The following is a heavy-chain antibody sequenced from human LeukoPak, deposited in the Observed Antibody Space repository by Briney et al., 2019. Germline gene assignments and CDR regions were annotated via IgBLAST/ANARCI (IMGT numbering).Heavy chain of an antibody. D-gene: IGHD3-10*01. CDR2: ISYDGSNK. CDR1: GFTFSNYA. Sequence: GESLKISCAASGFTFSNYAMHWVRQAPGKGLEWVAFISYDGSNKYYADSVKGRFTISRDNSKNTLYLQMNSLRAEDTAVYYCARGRGYYGSGSPGWFDPWGQGTLVTVSS. J-gene: IGHJ5*02. V-gene: IGHV3-30-3*01. CDR3: ARGRGYYGSGSPGWFDP.